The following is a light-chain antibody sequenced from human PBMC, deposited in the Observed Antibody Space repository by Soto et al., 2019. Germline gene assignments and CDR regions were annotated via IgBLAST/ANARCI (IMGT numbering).Light chain of an antibody. CDR1: SNDVGSYNL. V-gene: IGLV2-23*02. CDR2: EVS. J-gene: IGLJ1*01. Sequence: QSVLTQPASVSGSPGQSITISCTGTSNDVGSYNLVSWYQQHPGKAPKLMIYEVSKRPSGVSNRFSGSKSGNTASLTISGLQAEDEADYYCCSYAGSSSYIFGTGTEVTVL. CDR3: CSYAGSSSYI.